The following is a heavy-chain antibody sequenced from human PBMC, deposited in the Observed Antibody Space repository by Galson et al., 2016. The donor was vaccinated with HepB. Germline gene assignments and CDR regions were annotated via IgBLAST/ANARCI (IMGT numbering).Heavy chain of an antibody. CDR1: GYTFTNYG. D-gene: IGHD5-24*01. V-gene: IGHV1-18*01. Sequence: SVKVSCKASGYTFTNYGISWVRLAPGQGLEWIGWITTYNGNTNIAQKFQGRVTMTTDKATNPTYMDLRSLRSDDTAVYYCAREVGYNSPFDYWGQGTLVTVSS. J-gene: IGHJ4*02. CDR3: AREVGYNSPFDY. CDR2: ITTYNGNT.